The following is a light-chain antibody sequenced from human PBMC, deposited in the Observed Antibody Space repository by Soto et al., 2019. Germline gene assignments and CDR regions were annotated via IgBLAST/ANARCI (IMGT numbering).Light chain of an antibody. CDR2: DVN. Sequence: QSVLTQPASVSGSPGQSITISCTGTSSDVGAYNYVSWYQQHPGKAPKLMIYDVNIRPSGVSNRFSGSKSGNTASLTISGLQAEDEADYYCTSWTTSTTMKFGGGTKLTFL. V-gene: IGLV2-14*01. CDR3: TSWTTSTTMK. CDR1: SSDVGAYNY. J-gene: IGLJ2*01.